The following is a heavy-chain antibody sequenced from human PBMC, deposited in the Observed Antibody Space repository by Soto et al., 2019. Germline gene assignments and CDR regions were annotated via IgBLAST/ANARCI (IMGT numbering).Heavy chain of an antibody. J-gene: IGHJ4*02. CDR3: ARGLPNGVCPGCFDY. V-gene: IGHV1-69*13. CDR1: GGTFSSYA. D-gene: IGHD2-8*01. CDR2: IIPIFGTA. Sequence: SVKVSCKASGGTFSSYAISWVRQAPGQGLEWMGGIIPIFGTANYAQKFQGRVTITADESTSTAYMELSSLRSEDTAVYYCARGLPNGVCPGCFDYWGQGTLVTVSS.